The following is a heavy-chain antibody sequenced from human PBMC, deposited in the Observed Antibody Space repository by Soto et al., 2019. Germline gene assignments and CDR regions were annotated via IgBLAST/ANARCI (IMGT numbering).Heavy chain of an antibody. CDR3: PPTPGANWFEK. J-gene: IGHJ5*02. D-gene: IGHD4-17*01. Sequence: EVRLVESGGGVAHPGGSLRLSCAAAGFNFGSFWMHWVRQVPGKGLEWVAHINSEGSSTTYADSVKGRFTISRDNVKNPVSLQINGRGAGATAFYFLPPTPGANWFEKWGQGTRVSASS. CDR2: INSEGSST. V-gene: IGHV3-74*03. CDR1: GFNFGSFW.